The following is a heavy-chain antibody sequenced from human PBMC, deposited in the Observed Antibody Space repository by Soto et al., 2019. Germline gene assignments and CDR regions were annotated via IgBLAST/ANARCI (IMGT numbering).Heavy chain of an antibody. CDR2: LSYDGSNK. D-gene: IGHD2-15*01. CDR1: AFTFSRHA. V-gene: IGHV3-30*04. Sequence: QVQLVESGGGVVQPGRSLRLSCAASAFTFSRHAMHWVRQAPGKGLERVAVLSYDGSNKDYADSVKGRFTISRDNSKNKLYLQMNSLRAEDTAVYYCARYCSAGSCYSDDAFDIWGQGTMVTVSS. CDR3: ARYCSAGSCYSDDAFDI. J-gene: IGHJ3*02.